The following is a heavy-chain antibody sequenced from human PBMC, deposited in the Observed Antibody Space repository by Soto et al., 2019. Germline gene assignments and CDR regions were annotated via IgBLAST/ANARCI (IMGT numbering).Heavy chain of an antibody. J-gene: IGHJ3*02. CDR1: GYTFTSYY. CDR2: INPSGRST. Sequence: ASVKVSCKSSGYTFTSYYIHWVRQAPGQGLEWMGKINPSGRSTTYAQKFQGRVTMTRDRSTSTVHMELSSLRSEDTAVYYCARALGLRYFDWSDDPFNIWGQGTMFTVSS. CDR3: ARALGLRYFDWSDDPFNI. D-gene: IGHD3-9*01. V-gene: IGHV1-46*03.